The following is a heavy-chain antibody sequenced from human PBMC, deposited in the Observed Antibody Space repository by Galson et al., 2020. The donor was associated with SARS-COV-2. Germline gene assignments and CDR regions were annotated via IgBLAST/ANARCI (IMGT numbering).Heavy chain of an antibody. V-gene: IGHV1-46*01. J-gene: IGHJ4*02. D-gene: IGHD6-13*01. CDR1: GYTFTSYY. CDR2: INPNGGST. Sequence: ASVKVSCKASGYTFTSYYMHWVRQAPGQGLEWIARINPNGGSTSYAQKFLGSVTVTRDTSTSTVYMDLSSLKSDDTAVYYCAREWGAAAFDSWGQGTLVTVSS. CDR3: AREWGAAAFDS.